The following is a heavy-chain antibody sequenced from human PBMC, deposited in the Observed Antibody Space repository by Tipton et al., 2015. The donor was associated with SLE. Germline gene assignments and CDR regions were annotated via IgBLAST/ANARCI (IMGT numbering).Heavy chain of an antibody. CDR1: GGSFSGYY. V-gene: IGHV4-34*01. CDR2: IYYSGST. D-gene: IGHD3-3*01. CDR3: ARVGFWSGYPIDYFDY. J-gene: IGHJ4*02. Sequence: LRLSCAVYGGSFSGYYWSWIRQPPGKGLEWIGSIYYSGSTNYNPSLKSRVTISVDTSKNQFSLKLSSVTAADTAVYYCARVGFWSGYPIDYFDYWGQGTLVTVSS.